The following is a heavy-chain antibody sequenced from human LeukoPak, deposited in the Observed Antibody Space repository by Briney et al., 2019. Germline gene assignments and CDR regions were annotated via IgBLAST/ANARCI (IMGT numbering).Heavy chain of an antibody. J-gene: IGHJ5*02. CDR2: ISAYNGNI. V-gene: IGHV1-18*01. D-gene: IGHD6-19*01. Sequence: GASVKVSCKTSGYTFTSYGISWVRQAPGQGLEWMGWISAYNGNINYAQKLQGRVTMTRDTSTSTVYMELSSLRSEDTAVYYCARGHYSSSLNWFDPWGQGTLVTVSS. CDR3: ARGHYSSSLNWFDP. CDR1: GYTFTSYG.